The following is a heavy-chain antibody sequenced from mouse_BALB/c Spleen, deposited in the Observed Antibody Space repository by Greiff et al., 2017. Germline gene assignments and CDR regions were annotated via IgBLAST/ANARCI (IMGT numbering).Heavy chain of an antibody. Sequence: QVQLQQSGAELAKPGASVTMSCKASGYTFTSYWMHWVKQRPGQGLEWIGYINPSTGYTEYNQKFKDKATLTDDKSSSPAYMQLSSLTSEDSAVYYCASEVLTTKDYWGQGTTLTVSS. CDR3: ASEVLTTKDY. CDR1: GYTFTSYW. J-gene: IGHJ2*01. D-gene: IGHD1-1*01. V-gene: IGHV1-7*01. CDR2: INPSTGYT.